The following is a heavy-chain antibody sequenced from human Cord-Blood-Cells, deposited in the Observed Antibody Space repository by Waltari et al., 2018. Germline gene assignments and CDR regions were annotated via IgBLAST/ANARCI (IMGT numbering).Heavy chain of an antibody. CDR2: VSSSGRTI. J-gene: IGHJ6*03. Sequence: EVQLVESGGGLVQPGGSLRLSCAASGFTFSSYEMNWVRQAQGKGVEGVSYVSSSGRTIYYADSVKGRFTISRDNAKNSLYLQMNSLRAEDTAVYYCARDSYYYYMDVWGKGTTVTVSS. V-gene: IGHV3-48*03. CDR3: ARDSYYYYMDV. CDR1: GFTFSSYE.